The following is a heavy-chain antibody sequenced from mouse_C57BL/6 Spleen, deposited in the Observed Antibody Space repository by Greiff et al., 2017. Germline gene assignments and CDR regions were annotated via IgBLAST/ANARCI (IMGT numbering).Heavy chain of an antibody. V-gene: IGHV10-1*01. D-gene: IGHD2-1*01. CDR3: VRFGNYDLDLMDY. J-gene: IGHJ4*01. CDR2: IRSKSNNYAT. CDR1: GFSFNTYA. Sequence: EVMLVESGGGLVQPKGSLKLSCAASGFSFNTYAMNWVRQAPGKGLEWVARIRSKSNNYATYYADSVKDRFTISRDDSESMLYLQMNNLKTEDTAMYYCVRFGNYDLDLMDYWGQGTSVTVSS.